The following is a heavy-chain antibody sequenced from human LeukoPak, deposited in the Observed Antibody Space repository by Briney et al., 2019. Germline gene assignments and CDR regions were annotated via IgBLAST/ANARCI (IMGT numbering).Heavy chain of an antibody. CDR2: ISAYNGNT. CDR1: GYTFTSYG. J-gene: IGHJ4*02. V-gene: IGHV1-18*04. D-gene: IGHD3-9*01. Sequence: GASVKVSCKASGYTFTSYGISWVRQAPGQRLEWMGWISAYNGNTNYAQKLQGRVTMTTDTSTSTAYMELRSLRSDDTAVYYCARDIHALRYFDWLSPFDYWGQGTLVTVSS. CDR3: ARDIHALRYFDWLSPFDY.